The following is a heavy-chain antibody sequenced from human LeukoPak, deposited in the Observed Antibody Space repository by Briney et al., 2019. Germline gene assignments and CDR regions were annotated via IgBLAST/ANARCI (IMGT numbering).Heavy chain of an antibody. Sequence: PSETLSLTCAVYGGSFSGYYWSWIRQPPGNGLEWIGEINHSASTNYNPSLKSRVTISVDTSKNQFSLKLSSVTAADTAVYYCARAGGYSYGPRTRRAAYYFDYWGQGTLVTVSS. D-gene: IGHD5-18*01. J-gene: IGHJ4*02. CDR2: INHSAST. CDR3: ARAGGYSYGPRTRRAAYYFDY. V-gene: IGHV4-34*01. CDR1: GGSFSGYY.